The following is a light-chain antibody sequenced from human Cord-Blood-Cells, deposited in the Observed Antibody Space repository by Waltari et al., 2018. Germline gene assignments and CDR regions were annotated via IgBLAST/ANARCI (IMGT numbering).Light chain of an antibody. J-gene: IGLJ3*02. CDR1: SSDVGRYNL. CDR3: CSYAGSSTWV. CDR2: EGS. V-gene: IGLV2-23*01. Sequence: QSALTQPASVSGSPGPASTISCTGTSSDVGRYNLFSWYQQHPGKAPKLMIYEGSKRPSGVSNRFSGSKSGNTASLTISGLQAEDEADYYCCSYAGSSTWVFGGGTKLTVL.